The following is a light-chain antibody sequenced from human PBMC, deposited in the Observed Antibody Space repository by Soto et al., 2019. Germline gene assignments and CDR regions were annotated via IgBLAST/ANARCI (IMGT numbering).Light chain of an antibody. Sequence: QPVLTQPPSVSGAPGQRVTISCTGSSSNIGANYDVHWYQQLPGTAPKLLIYGNSNRPSGVPDRFSGSKSGTSASLAITGLQAEDEADYYCQSYDSSLSGRYVFGTGTKLTVL. CDR1: SSNIGANYD. CDR3: QSYDSSLSGRYV. J-gene: IGLJ1*01. V-gene: IGLV1-40*01. CDR2: GNS.